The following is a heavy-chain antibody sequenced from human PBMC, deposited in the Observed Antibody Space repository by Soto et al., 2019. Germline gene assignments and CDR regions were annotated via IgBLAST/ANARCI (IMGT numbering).Heavy chain of an antibody. CDR3: ARVYGSGSYHSYYFDY. CDR1: GGSISSGGYY. Sequence: SETLSLTCTVSGGSISSGGYYWSWIRQHPGKGLEWIGYIYYSGSTYYNPSLKSRVTISVDTSKNQFSLKLSSVTAADTAVYYCARVYGSGSYHSYYFDYWGQGTLVTVSS. V-gene: IGHV4-31*03. J-gene: IGHJ4*02. D-gene: IGHD3-10*01. CDR2: IYYSGST.